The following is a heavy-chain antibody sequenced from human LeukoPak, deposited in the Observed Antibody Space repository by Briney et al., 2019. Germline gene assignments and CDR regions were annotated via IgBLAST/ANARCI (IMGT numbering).Heavy chain of an antibody. Sequence: SETLSLTCAVYGGSFSGYYGSWIRQPPGKGLEWIGENNHSGSTNYNPSLKSRVTISVDTSKNQFSLKLSSVTAADTAVYYCARARTYSSRWFDYWGQGTLVTVSS. CDR1: GGSFSGYY. J-gene: IGHJ4*02. V-gene: IGHV4-34*01. D-gene: IGHD6-13*01. CDR3: ARARTYSSRWFDY. CDR2: NNHSGST.